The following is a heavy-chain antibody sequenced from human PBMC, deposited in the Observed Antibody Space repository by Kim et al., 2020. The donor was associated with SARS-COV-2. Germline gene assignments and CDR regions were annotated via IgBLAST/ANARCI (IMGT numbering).Heavy chain of an antibody. V-gene: IGHV3-30*04. CDR1: GFTFSSYA. Sequence: GGSLRLSCAASGFTFSSYAMHWVRQAPGKGLEWVAVISYDGSNKYYVDSVKGRFTISRDNSKNTLYLQMNSLRAEDTAVYYCAREIFVRYKAKASSSEPTANYYGMDVWGQGTTVTVSS. D-gene: IGHD6-6*01. CDR3: AREIFVRYKAKASSSEPTANYYGMDV. CDR2: ISYDGSNK. J-gene: IGHJ6*02.